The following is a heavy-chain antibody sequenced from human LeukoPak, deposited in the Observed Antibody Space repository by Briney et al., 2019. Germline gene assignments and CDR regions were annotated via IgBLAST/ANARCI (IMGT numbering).Heavy chain of an antibody. CDR1: GFTFSSYG. J-gene: IGHJ4*01. CDR2: IIYDGSNK. CDR3: ARGVGETLSGWTLDY. V-gene: IGHV3-30*19. Sequence: GGSLRLSCPASGFTFSSYGMHWVRQAPGKGLEWMAVIIYDGSNKNYADSVKGRFTISRDNSRNTLYMKMNSLRVEDTAVYYCARGVGETLSGWTLDYWGHGTLVAVSS. D-gene: IGHD6-19*01.